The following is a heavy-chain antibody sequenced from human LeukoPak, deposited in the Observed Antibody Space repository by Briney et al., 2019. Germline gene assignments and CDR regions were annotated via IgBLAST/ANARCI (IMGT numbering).Heavy chain of an antibody. J-gene: IGHJ6*03. D-gene: IGHD3-16*02. V-gene: IGHV3-74*01. CDR1: GFTFSSYW. CDR2: INSDGSST. CDR3: ARDIVDYYYYYMDV. Sequence: PGGSLRLSCAASGFTFSSYWMHWVRQAPGKGQVWVSRINSDGSSTSYADSVKGRFTISRDNAKNSLYLQMNSLRAEDTAVYYCARDIVDYYYYYMDVWGKGTTVTISS.